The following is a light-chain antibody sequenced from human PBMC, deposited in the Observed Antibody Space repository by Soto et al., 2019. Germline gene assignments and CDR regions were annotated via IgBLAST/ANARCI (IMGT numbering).Light chain of an antibody. CDR3: SSYAGSNTL. CDR2: DVS. Sequence: QSALTQPRSVSGSPGQSVTISCTGTSSDVGAYDYVSWYQQHPGKAPKLLSYDVSKRPSGVPDRFSGSKSGNTAALTISGLQSEDEADYYCSSYAGSNTLFGGGTKLTVL. V-gene: IGLV2-11*01. CDR1: SSDVGAYDY. J-gene: IGLJ3*02.